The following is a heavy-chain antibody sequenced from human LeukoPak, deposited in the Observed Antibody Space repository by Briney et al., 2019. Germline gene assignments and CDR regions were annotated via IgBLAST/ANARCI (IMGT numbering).Heavy chain of an antibody. J-gene: IGHJ6*04. CDR3: ARVRGGLSDFWRGYRPGGRDV. Sequence: PGGSLRLSCAASGFTFSSYWMHWVRQAPGKGLVWVSRINSDGSSTSYADSVKGRFTISRDNAKNTLYLQMNSLRAEDTAVYYCARVRGGLSDFWRGYRPGGRDVWGKGTTFTVSS. D-gene: IGHD3-3*01. V-gene: IGHV3-74*01. CDR2: INSDGSST. CDR1: GFTFSSYW.